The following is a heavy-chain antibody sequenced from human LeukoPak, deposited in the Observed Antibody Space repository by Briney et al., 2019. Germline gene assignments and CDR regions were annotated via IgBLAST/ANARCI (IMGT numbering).Heavy chain of an antibody. CDR2: IYNSGRT. CDR1: GGSIRSYY. CDR3: VRHEEDSSGWYGLGY. J-gene: IGHJ4*02. Sequence: SETLSLTCTVSGGSIRSYYWSWVRQPPGKGLEWIGHIYNSGRTNYNPSLKSRVTMSVDTSKNHFSLKLSSVTAADTALYYCVRHEEDSSGWYGLGYWGQGTLVTVSS. V-gene: IGHV4-59*08. D-gene: IGHD6-13*01.